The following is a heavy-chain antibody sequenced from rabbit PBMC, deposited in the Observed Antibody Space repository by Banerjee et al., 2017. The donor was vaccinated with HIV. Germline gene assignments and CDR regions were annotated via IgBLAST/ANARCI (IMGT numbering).Heavy chain of an antibody. V-gene: IGHV1S40*01. CDR1: GFDFSSNV. CDR3: ARRSVGSSYYSPSL. CDR2: IYTGSGTT. Sequence: QSLEESGGDLVKPGASLTLTCTASGFDFSSNVMCWVRQAPGKGLEWIGYIYTGSGTTYYASWAKGRFTISKTSSTTVTLQMTSLTVADTATYFCARRSVGSSYYSPSLWGPGTLVTVS. J-gene: IGHJ4*01. D-gene: IGHD8-1*01.